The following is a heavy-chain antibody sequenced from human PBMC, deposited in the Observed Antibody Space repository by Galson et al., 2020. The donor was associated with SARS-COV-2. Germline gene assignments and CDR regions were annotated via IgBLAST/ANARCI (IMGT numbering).Heavy chain of an antibody. D-gene: IGHD2-2*01. CDR2: INRDGSSP. J-gene: IGHJ4*02. Sequence: SCAASGFTFSNYWMHWVRQTPGKGLVWVSRINRDGSSPTYADSVKGRFTISRDNAKNTLYLQMNSLRAEDTAVYYCAPRYCTSTSCEAGFDYGGQGTQVTVS. CDR3: APRYCTSTSCEAGFDY. CDR1: GFTFSNYW. V-gene: IGHV3-74*01.